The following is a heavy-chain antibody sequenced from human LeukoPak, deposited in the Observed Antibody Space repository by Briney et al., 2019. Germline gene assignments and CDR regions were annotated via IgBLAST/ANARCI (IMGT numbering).Heavy chain of an antibody. CDR2: INGDGSST. D-gene: IGHD3/OR15-3a*01. J-gene: IGHJ4*02. Sequence: AGGSLRLSCAASGFTFSNYWMHWVRQAPGKGLFWVSRINGDGSSTNYADSVKGRFTISRDNAKNTLYLQMNSLRAEDTAVYYCARGGQPTDFWGQGTLVTVSS. CDR1: GFTFSNYW. V-gene: IGHV3-74*01. CDR3: ARGGQPTDF.